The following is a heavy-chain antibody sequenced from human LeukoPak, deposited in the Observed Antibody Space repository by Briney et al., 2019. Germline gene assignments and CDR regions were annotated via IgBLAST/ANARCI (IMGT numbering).Heavy chain of an antibody. CDR2: IYTIGGNT. CDR1: GGSINTYY. D-gene: IGHD2-15*01. J-gene: IGHJ6*02. V-gene: IGHV4-4*07. Sequence: SETLSLTCTISGGSINTYYWSWIRQPAGRGLEWLGRIYTIGGNTKYNPSLESRVAMSADTSKNQFSLKMTSVTAADTAVYYCARHTRYCSGGSCYEDYYYGMDVWGQGTTVTVSS. CDR3: ARHTRYCSGGSCYEDYYYGMDV.